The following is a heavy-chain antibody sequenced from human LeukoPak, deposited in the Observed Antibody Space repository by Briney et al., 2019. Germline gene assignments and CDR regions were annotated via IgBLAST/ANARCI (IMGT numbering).Heavy chain of an antibody. V-gene: IGHV3-53*01. CDR3: ARPGVTGYHYMDV. J-gene: IGHJ6*03. Sequence: GGSPRLSCAASGFTVSSNYMSWVRQAPGKGLEWVSVIYSGGSTYYADSVKGRFTISRDNSKNTLYLQMNSLRAEDTAVYYCARPGVTGYHYMDVWGKGTTVTVSS. CDR1: GFTVSSNY. CDR2: IYSGGST. D-gene: IGHD1-1*01.